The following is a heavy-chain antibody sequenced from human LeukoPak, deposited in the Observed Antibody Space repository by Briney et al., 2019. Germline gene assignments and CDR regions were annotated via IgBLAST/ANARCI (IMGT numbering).Heavy chain of an antibody. V-gene: IGHV4-39*01. D-gene: IGHD1-26*01. Sequence: TSETLSLTCTVSGGAITDSNYYWGWIRQPPGEGLEWIGNIYYNGKTFYNESVKSRVTISVDTSKNQFSLKLSSVTAADTALFYCARYSGSHYAFDIWGQGTMVTVSS. CDR1: GGAITDSNYY. J-gene: IGHJ3*02. CDR3: ARYSGSHYAFDI. CDR2: IYYNGKT.